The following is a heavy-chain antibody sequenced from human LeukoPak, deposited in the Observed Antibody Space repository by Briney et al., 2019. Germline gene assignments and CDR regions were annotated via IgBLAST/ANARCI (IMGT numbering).Heavy chain of an antibody. V-gene: IGHV3-9*01. CDR1: GFTFDDYA. CDR3: AKPKLERDAFDI. D-gene: IGHD1-1*01. Sequence: PGRSLRLSCAASGFTFDDYAMHWVRQAPGKGLEWVSGISWNSGSLGYADSVKGRFTISRDNAKNSLYLQMNSLRAEDTALYYCAKPKLERDAFDIWGQGTMVTVSS. J-gene: IGHJ3*02. CDR2: ISWNSGSL.